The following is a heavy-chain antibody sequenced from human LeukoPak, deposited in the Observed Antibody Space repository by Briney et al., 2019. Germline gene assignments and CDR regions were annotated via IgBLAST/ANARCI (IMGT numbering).Heavy chain of an antibody. CDR3: ARDTSDYYDSSGYYSL. J-gene: IGHJ4*02. CDR1: GFTFSDYY. V-gene: IGHV3-11*05. CDR2: ISSSGSYT. Sequence: GGSLRLSCAASGFTFSDYYMSWIRQAPGKGLEWVSYISSSGSYTNYADSVKGRFTISRDNAKNSLYLQMNSLRAEDTAVYYCARDTSDYYDSSGYYSLWGQGTLVTVSS. D-gene: IGHD3-22*01.